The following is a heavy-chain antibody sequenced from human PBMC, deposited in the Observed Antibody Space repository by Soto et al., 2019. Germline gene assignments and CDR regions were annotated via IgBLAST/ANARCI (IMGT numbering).Heavy chain of an antibody. V-gene: IGHV1-18*01. CDR2: ISAYNGNT. CDR1: GYTFTTYG. Sequence: GASVKVSCKAAGYTFTTYGISWVRQAPGQELEWMGWISAYNGNTNYAQKLQGRVTMTTDTSTNTAYMELRSLRSDDTAVYFCARVSYYYDSSGYSIDASDIWGQGTMVTVSS. CDR3: ARVSYYYDSSGYSIDASDI. D-gene: IGHD3-22*01. J-gene: IGHJ3*02.